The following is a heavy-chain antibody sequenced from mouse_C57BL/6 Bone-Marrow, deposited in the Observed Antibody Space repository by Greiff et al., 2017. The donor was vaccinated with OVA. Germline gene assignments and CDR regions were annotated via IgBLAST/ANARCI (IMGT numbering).Heavy chain of an antibody. CDR1: GFPFSRSG. Sequence: EVKVVESGGDLVKPGGSLTLSCAASGFPFSRSGLSWVRQTPDKRLEWVATISSGGSYTYYPDSVKGRFTISRDNAKNTLYLQMSSLKSEDTAMYYCARLDGYLYAMDYWGQGTSVTVSS. V-gene: IGHV5-6*01. CDR3: ARLDGYLYAMDY. J-gene: IGHJ4*01. CDR2: ISSGGSYT. D-gene: IGHD2-3*01.